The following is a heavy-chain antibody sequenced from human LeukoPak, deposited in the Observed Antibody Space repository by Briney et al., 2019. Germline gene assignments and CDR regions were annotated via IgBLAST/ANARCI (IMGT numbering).Heavy chain of an antibody. D-gene: IGHD3-3*01. J-gene: IGHJ4*02. CDR2: MNPNSGNT. CDR1: GYTFTRYD. V-gene: IGHV1-8*01. Sequence: VKVSCKASGYTFTRYDIHWVGQATGQGLEWMGWMNPNSGNTGYGQKFQGRVTMTRNTSISTAYMELSSLRSEDTAVYYCARVDFWSGYYNYWGQGTLVTVSS. CDR3: ARVDFWSGYYNY.